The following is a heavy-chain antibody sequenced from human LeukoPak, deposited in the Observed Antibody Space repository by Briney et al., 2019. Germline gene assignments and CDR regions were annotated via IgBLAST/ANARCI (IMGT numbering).Heavy chain of an antibody. J-gene: IGHJ3*02. CDR2: ISSSSSYI. Sequence: PGGSLRLSCAASGFTFSSYSMNWVRQAPGKGLEWVSSISSSSSYIYYADSVKGRFTISRDNAKNSLYLQMNSLRAEDTAVYYCARVWAGTGAFDIWGQGTMVTVSS. V-gene: IGHV3-21*01. D-gene: IGHD6-19*01. CDR1: GFTFSSYS. CDR3: ARVWAGTGAFDI.